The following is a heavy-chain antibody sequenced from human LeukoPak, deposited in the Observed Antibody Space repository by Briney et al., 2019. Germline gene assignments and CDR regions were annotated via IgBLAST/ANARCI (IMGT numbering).Heavy chain of an antibody. CDR1: GFTFSRYG. CDR3: ATKVPGTSHFSS. J-gene: IGHJ4*02. D-gene: IGHD3-3*02. V-gene: IGHV3-33*03. CDR2: IWYDGSNK. Sequence: GGSLRLPCAASGFTFSRYGMHWVRQAPGKGLEWVVVIWYDGSNKYYADSVKGRFTISRDNAKNSLYLQMNSLRAEDTAVYYCATKVPGTSHFSSWGQGTLVTVSS.